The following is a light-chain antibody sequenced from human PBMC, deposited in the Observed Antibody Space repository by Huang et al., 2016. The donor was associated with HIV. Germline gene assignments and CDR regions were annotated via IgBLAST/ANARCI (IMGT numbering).Light chain of an antibody. CDR2: DAS. V-gene: IGKV1-39*01. Sequence: DIQMTQSPSSLSASVGDRVTITCRAIQSITTSLTWYQQRPGKAPKLLIYDASTLQSGVPSRFSGSGSGTDFTLTISSLQPEDFATYHCQQSYRTPDTFGQGTKVEIK. J-gene: IGKJ1*01. CDR1: QSITTS. CDR3: QQSYRTPDT.